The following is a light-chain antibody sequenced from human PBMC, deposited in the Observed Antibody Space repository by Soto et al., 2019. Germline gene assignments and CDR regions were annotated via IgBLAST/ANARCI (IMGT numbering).Light chain of an antibody. Sequence: QSALTQPASVSGSPGQSIAISCTGTSSYVGSYNYVSWYQLHPGKAPKLMIYEVSNRPSGVSNRFSGSKSGDTASLTISGLQAEDEADYYCSSYTTRTTLYVFGTGTKVTVL. CDR3: SSYTTRTTLYV. CDR2: EVS. V-gene: IGLV2-14*01. CDR1: SSYVGSYNY. J-gene: IGLJ1*01.